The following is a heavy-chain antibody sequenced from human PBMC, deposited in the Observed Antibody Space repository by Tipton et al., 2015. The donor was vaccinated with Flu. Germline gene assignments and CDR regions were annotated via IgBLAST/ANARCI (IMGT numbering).Heavy chain of an antibody. CDR2: IHRAGNT. D-gene: IGHD3-10*01. Sequence: LRLSCSVSGDSIGSRYYWGWIRQPPGKGLEWIGNIHRAGNTYYNPSPKSRVTISVDMAKNQFSQRLSSVTAADTAVYYCARTTYYYGSGSSDYWGQGTLVTGSS. V-gene: IGHV4-38-2*01. CDR1: GDSIGSRYY. CDR3: ARTTYYYGSGSSDY. J-gene: IGHJ4*01.